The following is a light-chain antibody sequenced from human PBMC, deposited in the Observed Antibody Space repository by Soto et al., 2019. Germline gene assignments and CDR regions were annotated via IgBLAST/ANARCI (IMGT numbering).Light chain of an antibody. CDR1: QSISSD. V-gene: IGKV3-15*01. CDR3: QQYNKWPPQYP. Sequence: EIVMTQSPATLSVSPGERATLSCRASQSISSDLAWYQQKPGQAPRLLIYGASTRATDIPARISGSGSGTDFTLTISRLQSEDFAVYYCQQYNKWPPQYPFGQGTKLEIK. CDR2: GAS. J-gene: IGKJ2*01.